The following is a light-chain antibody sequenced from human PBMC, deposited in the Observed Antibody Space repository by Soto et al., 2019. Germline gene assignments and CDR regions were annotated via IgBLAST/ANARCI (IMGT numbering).Light chain of an antibody. V-gene: IGLV2-8*01. CDR2: EVT. Sequence: QSALTQPPSASGSPGQSVTISCTGTSSDVGGYNYVSWYQQHPGKVPKLMIYEVTKRPSGVPDRVSGSKSGNTASLTVAGLQAEYEADYYCSSYAGSNIVVFGGGTKVTVL. J-gene: IGLJ2*01. CDR1: SSDVGGYNY. CDR3: SSYAGSNIVV.